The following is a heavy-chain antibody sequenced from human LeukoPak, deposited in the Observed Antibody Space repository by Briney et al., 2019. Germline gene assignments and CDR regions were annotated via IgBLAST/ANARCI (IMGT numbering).Heavy chain of an antibody. D-gene: IGHD3-3*01. CDR1: GGSISSSSYY. J-gene: IGHJ6*02. CDR3: ARHPDFWSGYYGSYYYYGMDV. V-gene: IGHV4-39*01. CDR2: IYYSGST. Sequence: SETLSLTCTVSGGSISSSSYYWGWIRQPPGKGLEWLGSIYYSGSTYYNPSLKSRVTISVDTSKNQFSLKLSSVTAADTAVYYCARHPDFWSGYYGSYYYYGMDVWGQGTTVTVSS.